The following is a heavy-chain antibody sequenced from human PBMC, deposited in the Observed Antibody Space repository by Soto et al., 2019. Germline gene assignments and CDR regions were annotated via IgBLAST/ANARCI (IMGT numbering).Heavy chain of an antibody. Sequence: QVQLVQSGAEVKKPGASVKVSCKASGYTFTSYDINWVRQATGQGLEWMGWMNPNSGNTGYAQKFQGRVTMTRNTSXSXXYMELSSLRAEDTAVYYCARAKYLVRGVRETWFDPWGQGTLVTVSS. CDR3: ARAKYLVRGVRETWFDP. V-gene: IGHV1-8*01. CDR2: MNPNSGNT. J-gene: IGHJ5*02. D-gene: IGHD3-10*01. CDR1: GYTFTSYD.